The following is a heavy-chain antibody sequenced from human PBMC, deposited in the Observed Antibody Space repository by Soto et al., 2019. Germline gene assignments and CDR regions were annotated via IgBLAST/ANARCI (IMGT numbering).Heavy chain of an antibody. CDR1: SASIVRYY. J-gene: IGHJ4*02. V-gene: IGHV4-59*08. D-gene: IGHD3-16*01. CDR3: ARHDSRGGSYDY. Sequence: SVTLSLTCTVTSASIVRYYWSWIRQPPGKGLEWIAFMYYGGSTSYNPSLKSRVTISADTSKNQFSLELRYVTAADTAVYYCARHDSRGGSYDYWGQGTLVTVS. CDR2: MYYGGST.